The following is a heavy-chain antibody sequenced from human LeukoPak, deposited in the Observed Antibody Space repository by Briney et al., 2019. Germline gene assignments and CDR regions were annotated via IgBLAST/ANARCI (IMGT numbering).Heavy chain of an antibody. CDR3: ARDSDSYGFADY. V-gene: IGHV4-31*03. J-gene: IGHJ4*02. CDR2: IYYSGST. D-gene: IGHD5-18*01. Sequence: SETLSLTCSVSGGSISSGGFYWSWIRQHPGKGLEWIGYIYYSGSTYYNPSLKSRVAISVDTSKNQFSLKLSSVTAADTAVYYCARDSDSYGFADYWGQGTLVTVSS. CDR1: GGSISSGGFY.